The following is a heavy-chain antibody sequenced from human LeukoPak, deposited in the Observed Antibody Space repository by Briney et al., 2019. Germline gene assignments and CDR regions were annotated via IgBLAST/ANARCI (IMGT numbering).Heavy chain of an antibody. V-gene: IGHV3-30*02. CDR1: GFTFSSYG. J-gene: IGHJ4*02. CDR2: IRYDGSNK. CDR3: AREDARWAFDY. D-gene: IGHD4-23*01. Sequence: GGSLRLSCAASGFTFSSYGMHWVRQAPGKGLEWVAFIRYDGSNKYYADSVKGRFTISRDNSKNTLYLQMNSLRAEDTAVYYCAREDARWAFDYWGQGTLVTVSS.